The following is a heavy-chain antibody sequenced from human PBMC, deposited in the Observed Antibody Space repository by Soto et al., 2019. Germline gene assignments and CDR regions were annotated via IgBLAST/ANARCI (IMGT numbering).Heavy chain of an antibody. J-gene: IGHJ4*02. D-gene: IGHD6-6*01. CDR3: AKDGAARDFDY. CDR2: ISDSGGRT. Sequence: GGSLRLSCAASGFTFSTYAMSWVRQAPGKGLEWVSSISDSGGRTNYAESVRGRITISRDNSKNTLYLQMNSLKAEDTAVYYCAKDGAARDFDYWGQGTLVTVSS. V-gene: IGHV3-23*01. CDR1: GFTFSTYA.